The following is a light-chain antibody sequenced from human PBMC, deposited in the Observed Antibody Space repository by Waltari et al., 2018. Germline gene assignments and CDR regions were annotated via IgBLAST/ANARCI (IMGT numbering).Light chain of an antibody. CDR2: YD. CDR3: QVCDTNSDHPNWV. J-gene: IGLJ3*02. Sequence: SYVLTQPPSVSVAPGETARITCAGNNIGNKIVQWYQQRPGQAPVVFIYYDTERVSGSNSGNTATLSISRVEAGDEADYFCQVCDTNSDHPNWVFGGGTKLTVL. CDR1: NIGNKI. V-gene: IGLV3-21*04.